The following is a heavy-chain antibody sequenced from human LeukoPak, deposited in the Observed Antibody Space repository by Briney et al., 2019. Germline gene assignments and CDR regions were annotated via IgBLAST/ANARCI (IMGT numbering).Heavy chain of an antibody. CDR2: ISFDGNNK. CDR3: ARDPRYNILAGYSNFDC. J-gene: IGHJ4*02. CDR1: GFTFSSFA. D-gene: IGHD3-9*01. Sequence: PGGSLRLSCAASGFTFSSFAMLWDRQAPGKGLEWVAVISFDGNNKYYADSVKGRFTISRENSKNTLYLQMNSLRAEDTAVYFCARDPRYNILAGYSNFDCWGQGTLVTVSS. V-gene: IGHV3-30-3*01.